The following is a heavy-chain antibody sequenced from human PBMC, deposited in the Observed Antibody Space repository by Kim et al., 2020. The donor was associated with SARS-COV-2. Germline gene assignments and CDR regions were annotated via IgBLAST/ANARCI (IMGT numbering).Heavy chain of an antibody. Sequence: SETLSLTCTVSGGSISSYYWSWIRQPPGKGLEWIGYIYYSGSTNYNPSLKSRVTISVDTSKNQFSLKLSSVTAADTAVYYCARARWGTSSGWYNGMDVWGQGTTVTVSS. CDR2: IYYSGST. J-gene: IGHJ6*02. D-gene: IGHD6-19*01. CDR1: GGSISSYY. V-gene: IGHV4-59*01. CDR3: ARARWGTSSGWYNGMDV.